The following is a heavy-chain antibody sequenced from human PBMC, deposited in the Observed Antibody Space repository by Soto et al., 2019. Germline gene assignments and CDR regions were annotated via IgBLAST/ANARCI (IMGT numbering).Heavy chain of an antibody. V-gene: IGHV3-21*01. CDR3: ARDLLFCSSTSCQSSXFDY. CDR2: ISSSSSYI. D-gene: IGHD2-2*01. CDR1: GFTFSGYS. J-gene: IGHJ4*02. Sequence: PGGSLRLCCAASGFTFSGYSMNWVRQAPGKGLEWVSSISSSSSYIYYTDSVKGRFTISRDNAKNSLYLQMNSLRAEDTAVYYCARDLLFCSSTSCQSSXFDYWGQGTLVTVSS.